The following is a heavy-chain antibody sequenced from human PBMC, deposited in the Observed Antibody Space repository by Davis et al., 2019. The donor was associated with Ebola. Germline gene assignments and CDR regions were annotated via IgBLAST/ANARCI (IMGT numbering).Heavy chain of an antibody. D-gene: IGHD3-3*01. CDR2: IKQDGREK. Sequence: AGSLTLSCAASGFTFSSYWMSWVRQAPGKVLEWVANIKQDGREKYYVDSGKGRVTISRDNAKNSLYLQMNSLRAEDTAVYYCARDKRLYDFWSGYYYYYYYGMDVWGQGTTVTVSS. CDR1: GFTFSSYW. J-gene: IGHJ6*02. V-gene: IGHV3-7*03. CDR3: ARDKRLYDFWSGYYYYYYYGMDV.